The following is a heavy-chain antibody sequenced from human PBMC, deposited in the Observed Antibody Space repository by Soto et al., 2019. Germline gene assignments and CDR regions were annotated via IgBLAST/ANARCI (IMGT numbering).Heavy chain of an antibody. Sequence: EVQLVQSGAEVKKPGESLKISCKGSGYSFASYWIGWVRQMPGKGLEWMGIIHPGDSDTRYSPSFRGQVTIAADKSISAASLQWSSLEASDAAIYYCARLLAEYSASVGPWGQGTLVTVSS. CDR2: IHPGDSDT. J-gene: IGHJ5*02. CDR3: ARLLAEYSASVGP. V-gene: IGHV5-51*01. D-gene: IGHD6-6*01. CDR1: GYSFASYW.